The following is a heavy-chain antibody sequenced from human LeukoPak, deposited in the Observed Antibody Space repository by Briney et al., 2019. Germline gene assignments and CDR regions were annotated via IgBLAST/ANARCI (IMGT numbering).Heavy chain of an antibody. CDR1: GGSFSGYD. CDR3: ARAGEFWSGYPKLGHGYYYYGMDV. V-gene: IGHV4-34*01. Sequence: PSETLSLTCAVYGGSFSGYDWSWIRQPPGKGLEWIGEINHSGSTNYNPALKSRVTISAATSKTQFSLKMSSVTAGDKAVSYCARAGEFWSGYPKLGHGYYYYGMDVWGHGKPVTVSS. CDR2: INHSGST. D-gene: IGHD3-3*01. J-gene: IGHJ6*02.